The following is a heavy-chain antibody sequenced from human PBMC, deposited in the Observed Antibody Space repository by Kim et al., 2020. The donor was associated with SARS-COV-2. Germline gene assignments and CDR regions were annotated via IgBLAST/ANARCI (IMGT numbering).Heavy chain of an antibody. J-gene: IGHJ6*02. Sequence: SETLSLTCTVSGGSISSGGYYWSWIRQHPGKGLEWIGYIYYSGSTYYNPSLKSRVTISVDTSKNQFSLKLSSVTAADTAVYYCARDSVDYYDSSGLNYYYYYGMDVWGQGTTVTVSS. D-gene: IGHD3-22*01. CDR2: IYYSGST. V-gene: IGHV4-31*03. CDR3: ARDSVDYYDSSGLNYYYYYGMDV. CDR1: GGSISSGGYY.